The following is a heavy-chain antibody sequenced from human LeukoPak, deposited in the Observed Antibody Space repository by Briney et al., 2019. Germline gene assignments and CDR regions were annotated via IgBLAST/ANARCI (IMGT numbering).Heavy chain of an antibody. CDR2: IYTSGST. D-gene: IGHD3-22*01. CDR1: GGSISSGSYY. Sequence: SETLSLTCTVSGGSISSGSYYWSWIRQPAGKGLEWIGRIYTSGSTNYNPSLKSRVTISVDTSKNQFSLKLSSVTAADTAVYYCATTGGLPITMTPDAFDIWGQGTMVTVSS. V-gene: IGHV4-61*02. J-gene: IGHJ3*02. CDR3: ATTGGLPITMTPDAFDI.